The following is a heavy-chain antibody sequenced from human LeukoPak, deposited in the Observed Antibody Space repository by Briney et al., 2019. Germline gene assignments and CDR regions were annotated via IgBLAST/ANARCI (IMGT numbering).Heavy chain of an antibody. CDR2: INHSGST. Sequence: KPSETLSLTCAVYGASFSGYYWSWIRQPPGKGLECIGEINHSGSTNYNPSLKSRVTISVDTSKNQFSLKLSSVTAADTAVYYCARVPKLLNHNWFDPWGQGTLVTVSS. CDR3: ARVPKLLNHNWFDP. D-gene: IGHD1-14*01. V-gene: IGHV4-34*01. J-gene: IGHJ5*02. CDR1: GASFSGYY.